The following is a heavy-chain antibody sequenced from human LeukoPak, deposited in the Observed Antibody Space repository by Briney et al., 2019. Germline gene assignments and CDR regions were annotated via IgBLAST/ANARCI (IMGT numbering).Heavy chain of an antibody. J-gene: IGHJ5*02. V-gene: IGHV1-24*01. CDR2: FDPEDGET. CDR1: GYTLTELS. Sequence: ASVTVSCKVSGYTLTELSMHWVRQAPGKGLEWMGGFDPEDGETIYAQKFQGRVTMTEDTSTDTAYMELSSLRSEDTAVYYCATAPRRWLGGWLDPWGQGTLVTVSS. D-gene: IGHD5-24*01. CDR3: ATAPRRWLGGWLDP.